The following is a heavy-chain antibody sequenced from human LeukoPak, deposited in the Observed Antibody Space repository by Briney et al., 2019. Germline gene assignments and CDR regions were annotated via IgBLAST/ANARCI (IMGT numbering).Heavy chain of an antibody. CDR1: GFTFSNYW. CDR3: ARGVVVVPAAPDAFDI. Sequence: GGSLRLSCAASGFTFSNYWMHWVRQAPGKGLVWVSRINSDGSSTSYADSVKGRFTISRDNAKNTLYLQMNSLRAEDTAVYYCARGVVVVPAAPDAFDIWGQGTMVTVSS. J-gene: IGHJ3*02. V-gene: IGHV3-74*01. D-gene: IGHD2-2*01. CDR2: INSDGSST.